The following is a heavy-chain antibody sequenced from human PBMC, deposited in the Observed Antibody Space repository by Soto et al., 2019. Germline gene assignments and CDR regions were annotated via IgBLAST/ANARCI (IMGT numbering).Heavy chain of an antibody. CDR2: IIPISDTT. Sequence: QVQLVQSGAEVKKPGSSVKVSCNASGGTFSSYAISWVRQAPGQVLEWMGGIIPISDTTNYAQKFQGRVTIPADESTSTAYMELSSLRSEDTAVYYCARSQGSSTSLEIYYYYYYGMDVWGQGTTGTVSS. J-gene: IGHJ6*02. CDR1: GGTFSSYA. D-gene: IGHD2-2*01. V-gene: IGHV1-69*01. CDR3: ARSQGSSTSLEIYYYYYYGMDV.